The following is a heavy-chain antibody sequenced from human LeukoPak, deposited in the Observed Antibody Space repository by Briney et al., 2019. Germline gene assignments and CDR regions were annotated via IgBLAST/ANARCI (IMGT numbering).Heavy chain of an antibody. CDR2: ISYDGSKQ. D-gene: IGHD3-10*02. CDR1: GFTFSSYG. CDR3: AELGITMIGGV. Sequence: GGSLRLSCAASGFTFSSYGMHWVRQAPGKGLEWVAVISYDGSKQWYADSVKGRFTISRDDSKDTVYLQMNSLRAEDTAVYYCAELGITMIGGVWGKGTTVTISS. V-gene: IGHV3-30*18. J-gene: IGHJ6*04.